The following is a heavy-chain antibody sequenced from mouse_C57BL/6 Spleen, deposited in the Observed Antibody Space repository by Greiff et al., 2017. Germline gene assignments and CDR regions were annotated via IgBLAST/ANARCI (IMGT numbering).Heavy chain of an antibody. CDR3: AIVEGYLDY. V-gene: IGHV1-74*01. CDR1: GYTFTSYW. Sequence: VQLQQSGAELVKPGASVKVSCKASGYTFTSYWMHWVNQRPGQGLEWIGRIHPSDSGTNYNQKFKGKATLTVDKSSSTAYMQLSSLTSEDSAVYDCAIVEGYLDYWGQGTTLTVSS. J-gene: IGHJ2*01. CDR2: IHPSDSGT.